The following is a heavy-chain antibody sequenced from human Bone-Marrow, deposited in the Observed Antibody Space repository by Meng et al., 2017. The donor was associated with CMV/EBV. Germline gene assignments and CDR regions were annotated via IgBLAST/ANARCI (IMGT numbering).Heavy chain of an antibody. J-gene: IGHJ4*02. CDR3: PRNSLAAAGQIDY. Sequence: SETLSLTCTVSGGSISSYYWSWIRQPPGKGLEWIGYIYYSGSTNYNPSLKSRVTIPVDTSKNQFSLKLSSVTAADTAVYYCPRNSLAAAGQIDYWGQGTLVTVSS. CDR2: IYYSGST. D-gene: IGHD6-13*01. CDR1: GGSISSYY. V-gene: IGHV4-59*01.